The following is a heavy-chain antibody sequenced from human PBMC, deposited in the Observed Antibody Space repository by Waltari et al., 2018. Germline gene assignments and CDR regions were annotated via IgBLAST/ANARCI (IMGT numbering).Heavy chain of an antibody. V-gene: IGHV1-45*02. Sequence: QMQLVQSGAEVKKTGSSVKVSCKASGYTFTYRYLHWVRQAPGQALEWMGWITPFNGNTNYAQKFQDRVTITRDRSMSTAYMELSSLRSEDTAMYYCARSSHSHKAGWYFDLWGRGTLVTVSS. CDR3: ARSSHSHKAGWYFDL. J-gene: IGHJ2*01. CDR2: ITPFNGNT. CDR1: GYTFTYRY. D-gene: IGHD1-26*01.